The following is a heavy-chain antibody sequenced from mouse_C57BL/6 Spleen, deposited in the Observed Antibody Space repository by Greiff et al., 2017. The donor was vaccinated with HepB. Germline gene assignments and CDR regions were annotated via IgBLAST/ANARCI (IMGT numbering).Heavy chain of an antibody. V-gene: IGHV1-26*01. CDR1: GYTFTDYY. Sequence: EVQLQQSGPELVKPGASVKISCKASGYTFTDYYMNWVKQSHGKSLEWIGDINPNNGGTSYNQKFKGKATLTVDKSSSTAYMEIRSLTSEDSAVDDCAREGGLRPHFDYWGQGTTLTVSS. D-gene: IGHD2-4*01. CDR2: INPNNGGT. J-gene: IGHJ2*01. CDR3: AREGGLRPHFDY.